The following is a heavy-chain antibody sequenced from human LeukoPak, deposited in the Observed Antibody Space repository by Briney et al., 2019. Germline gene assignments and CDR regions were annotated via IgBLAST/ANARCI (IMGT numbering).Heavy chain of an antibody. Sequence: GGSLRLSCAASGFNFSSYSMNWVRQAPGKGLEWVSFISTSSSYIYYADSVKGRFTISRDNAKNSLYLQMNRVRPEDTAVYYCASDIVVVAGATPPDYYYMDVWGKGTTVTVSS. V-gene: IGHV3-21*06. CDR1: GFNFSSYS. J-gene: IGHJ6*03. CDR3: ASDIVVVAGATPPDYYYMDV. CDR2: ISTSSSYI. D-gene: IGHD2-2*02.